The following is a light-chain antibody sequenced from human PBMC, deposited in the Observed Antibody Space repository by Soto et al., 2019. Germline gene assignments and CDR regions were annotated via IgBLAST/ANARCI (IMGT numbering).Light chain of an antibody. V-gene: IGKV3-15*01. Sequence: EVVMTQSPVTLSVSPGERATLSCRASQSITTNLAWYQQKPGQAPRHLIYGASTRVTGVPARFSGSGSGTQFTLTISSLQSEDFALYYCQQYNDWPPKRTFGQGTRVDFK. CDR1: QSITTN. CDR3: QQYNDWPPKRT. CDR2: GAS. J-gene: IGKJ1*01.